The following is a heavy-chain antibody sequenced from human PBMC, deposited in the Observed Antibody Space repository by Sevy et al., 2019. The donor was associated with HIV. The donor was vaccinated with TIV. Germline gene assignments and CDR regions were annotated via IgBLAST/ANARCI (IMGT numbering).Heavy chain of an antibody. CDR3: ARDKTILEGRYGMDV. V-gene: IGHV3-21*01. D-gene: IGHD3-3*01. J-gene: IGHJ6*02. CDR1: GFSFSDYN. Sequence: GGSLRLSCAASGFSFSDYNMNWVRQAPGKGLEWVSFISSGSGYIYYADSMKGRSTISRDNAKNSLYLQLNSLRAEDTAVYYCARDKTILEGRYGMDVWGQGTTVTVSS. CDR2: ISSGSGYI.